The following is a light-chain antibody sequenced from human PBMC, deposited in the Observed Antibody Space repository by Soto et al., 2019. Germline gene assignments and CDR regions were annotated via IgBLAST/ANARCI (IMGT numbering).Light chain of an antibody. CDR3: AKHLETPWT. CDR2: LAS. CDR1: RTVLHSNGYNY. Sequence: DIEMTKSPLCLPATRGEPAAITWSSTRTVLHSNGYNYLDWYLQKPGQSPQLMIYLASNRASGVPDRFSGSGSGTDFTLTISRVQAEDVGVYYCAKHLETPWTFGQGPKGEIK. J-gene: IGKJ1*01. V-gene: IGKV2-28*01.